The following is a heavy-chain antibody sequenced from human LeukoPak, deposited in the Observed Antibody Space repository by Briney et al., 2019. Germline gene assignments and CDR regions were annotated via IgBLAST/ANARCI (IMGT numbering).Heavy chain of an antibody. V-gene: IGHV4-34*01. J-gene: IGHJ4*02. CDR1: GGSFSGYY. CDR2: INHSGST. Sequence: PSETLSLTCAVYGGSFSGYYWSWIRQPPGKGLEWIGEINHSGSTNYNLSLKSRVTISVDTSKNQFSLKLSSVTAADTAVYYCARGRGFYWGQGTLVTVSS. CDR3: ARGRGFY. D-gene: IGHD3-10*01.